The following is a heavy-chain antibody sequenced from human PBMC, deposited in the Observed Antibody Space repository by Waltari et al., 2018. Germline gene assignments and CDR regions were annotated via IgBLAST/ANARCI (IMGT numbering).Heavy chain of an antibody. CDR1: GYTFTGYY. D-gene: IGHD3-22*01. CDR2: MNPNGGGT. CDR3: ARDGLVVAKPYFDY. Sequence: QVQLVQSGAEVKKPGASVKVSCKASGYTFTGYYMHWVRQAPGQGLEWMGLMNPNGGGTNSAQKFQGRVTMTRDTSISTAYMELGRLRSDDTAVYYCARDGLVVAKPYFDYWGQGTLVTVSS. V-gene: IGHV1-2*02. J-gene: IGHJ4*02.